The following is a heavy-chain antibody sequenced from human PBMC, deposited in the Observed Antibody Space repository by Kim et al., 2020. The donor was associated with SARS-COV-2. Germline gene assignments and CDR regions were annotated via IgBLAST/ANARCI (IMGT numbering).Heavy chain of an antibody. CDR3: ARDSLILTGYYGWFDP. CDR2: INWNGGST. D-gene: IGHD3-9*01. CDR1: GFTFDDYG. V-gene: IGHV3-20*01. J-gene: IGHJ5*02. Sequence: GGSLRLSCAASGFTFDDYGMSWVRQAPGKGLEWVSGINWNGGSTGYADSVKGRFTISRDNAKNSLYLQMNSLRAEDTALYHCARDSLILTGYYGWFDPWGQGTLVTVSS.